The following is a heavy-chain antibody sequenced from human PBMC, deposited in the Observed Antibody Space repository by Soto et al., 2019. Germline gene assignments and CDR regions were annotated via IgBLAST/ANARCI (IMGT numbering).Heavy chain of an antibody. CDR3: ARGVAYYDFWSGYYTATSYNWFDP. CDR1: GGSFSGYY. Sequence: SETLSLTCAVYGGSFSGYYWSWIRQPPGKGLEWIGEINHSGSTNYNPSLKSRVTISVDTSKNQFSLKLSSVTAADTAVYYCARGVAYYDFWSGYYTATSYNWFDPWGQGTLVTVSS. D-gene: IGHD3-3*01. J-gene: IGHJ5*02. V-gene: IGHV4-34*01. CDR2: INHSGST.